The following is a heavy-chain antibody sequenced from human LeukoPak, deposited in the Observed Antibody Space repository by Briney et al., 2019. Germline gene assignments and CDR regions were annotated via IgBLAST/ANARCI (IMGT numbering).Heavy chain of an antibody. CDR2: IIPTFGIA. Sequence: ASVKVSCKASGGTFSSYAISWVRKPPGQGLEWMGRIIPTFGIANNAQKFQGRVTITADKSTSTAYLELSSLRSEDTAVYYCARDQPHIVVVPAANWFDPWGQGTLVTVSS. J-gene: IGHJ5*02. CDR3: ARDQPHIVVVPAANWFDP. V-gene: IGHV1-69*04. CDR1: GGTFSSYA. D-gene: IGHD2-2*01.